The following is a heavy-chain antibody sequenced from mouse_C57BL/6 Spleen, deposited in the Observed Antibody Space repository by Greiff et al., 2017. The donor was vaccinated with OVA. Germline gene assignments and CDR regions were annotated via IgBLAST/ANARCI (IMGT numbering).Heavy chain of an antibody. V-gene: IGHV1-22*01. CDR3: ARLGDEGGYAMDY. Sequence: EVQLQQSGPELVKPGASVKMSCKASGYTFTDYNMHWVKQSHGKSLEWIGYINPNNGGTSYNQKFKGKATLTVNKSSSTAYMELRSLTSEDSAVYYCARLGDEGGYAMDYWGQGTSVTVSS. CDR1: GYTFTDYN. J-gene: IGHJ4*01. CDR2: INPNNGGT.